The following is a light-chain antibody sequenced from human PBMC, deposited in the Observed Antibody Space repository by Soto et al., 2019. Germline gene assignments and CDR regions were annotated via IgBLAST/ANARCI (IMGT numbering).Light chain of an antibody. CDR3: QYLNSFPLT. J-gene: IGKJ4*01. CDR1: QDISSW. CDR2: IAS. V-gene: IGKV1-12*01. Sequence: DLQMTQSPSSVSASVGDRVTITCRASQDISSWVAWYQQKPGKAPKILLYIASTLQSGVPSRFSGSGSGTDFSLTISSLQPEDNATYYCQYLNSFPLTFGGGTKVEIK.